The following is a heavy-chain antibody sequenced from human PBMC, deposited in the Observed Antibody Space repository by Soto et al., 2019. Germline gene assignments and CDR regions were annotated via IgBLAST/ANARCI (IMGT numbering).Heavy chain of an antibody. V-gene: IGHV3-21*01. Sequence: GGSLRLSCAASGFTFSSYSMNWVRQAPGKGLEWVSSISSSSSYIYYADSVKGRFTISRDNAKNSLYLQMNSLRAEDTAVYYCARGPGRYYYYYGMDVWGQGTTVTVSS. CDR1: GFTFSSYS. J-gene: IGHJ6*02. CDR2: ISSSSSYI. CDR3: ARGPGRYYYYYGMDV.